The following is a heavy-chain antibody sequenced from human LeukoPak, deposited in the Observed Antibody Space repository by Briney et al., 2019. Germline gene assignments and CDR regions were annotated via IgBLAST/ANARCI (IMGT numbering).Heavy chain of an antibody. V-gene: IGHV2-5*01. J-gene: IGHJ3*02. CDR3: AHTPREPYGGNSADDAFDI. Sequence: SGPTLGEPTQTLTLTCTFSGFSLSTSGVGVGWIRQPPGKALEWLALIYWNDDKRYSPSLKSRLTITKDTSKNQVVLTMTNMDPVDTATYYCAHTPREPYGGNSADDAFDIWGQGTMVTVSS. CDR1: GFSLSTSGVG. CDR2: IYWNDDK. D-gene: IGHD4-23*01.